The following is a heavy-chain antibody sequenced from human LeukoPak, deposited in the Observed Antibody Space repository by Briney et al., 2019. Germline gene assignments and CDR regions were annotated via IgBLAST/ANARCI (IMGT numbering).Heavy chain of an antibody. CDR1: GGTFSSYA. V-gene: IGHV1-69*13. CDR2: IIPIFGIP. D-gene: IGHD6-25*01. J-gene: IGHJ6*03. Sequence: SVKVTCKAAGGTFSSYAISWVRQAPGQGLEWMGGIIPIFGIPDSAQKFQGRLTITADESTTTAYMELSSLRSDDTAIYYCGLSGNYYYYYMDVWGKGTTVTFSS. CDR3: GLSGNYYYYYMDV.